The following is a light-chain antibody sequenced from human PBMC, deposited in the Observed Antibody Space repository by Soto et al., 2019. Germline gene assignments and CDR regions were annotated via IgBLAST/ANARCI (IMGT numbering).Light chain of an antibody. V-gene: IGLV1-40*01. CDR1: SSNIGAGYD. CDR2: DNN. CDR3: QSFDTSLSVFVV. J-gene: IGLJ2*01. Sequence: QSVLTQPPSMSGAPGQRVTISCTGSSSNIGAGYDVHWYQQHPGTAPKLLIFDNNNRPSGVPDRFSGSKSDTSASLAITGLQAEDEADYYCQSFDTSLSVFVVFGGGTKLTVL.